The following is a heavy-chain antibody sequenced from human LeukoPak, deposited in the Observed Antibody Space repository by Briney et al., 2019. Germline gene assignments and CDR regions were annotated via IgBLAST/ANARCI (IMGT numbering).Heavy chain of an antibody. J-gene: IGHJ4*02. CDR2: INPDFGSK. CDR3: AREGAVATAMLSLDY. Sequence: SVKVSCKASGYTFTRYYIHGLRPAPGQELEGMGIINPDFGSKSFAQKFQGRVTMPSDMSTSTVYMELSSLRFDDPAIYYCAREGAVATAMLSLDYWGQGALVTVSS. D-gene: IGHD5-18*01. V-gene: IGHV1-46*01. CDR1: GYTFTRYY.